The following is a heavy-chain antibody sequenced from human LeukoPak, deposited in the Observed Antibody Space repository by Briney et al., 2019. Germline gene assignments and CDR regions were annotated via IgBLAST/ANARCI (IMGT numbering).Heavy chain of an antibody. CDR2: INSDGSTT. Sequence: GGSLRLSCAASGFTFSSYWMHWVRQAPGKGLVWVSRINSDGSTTTHADSVKGRFTISRDNAKNTMYLQMNSLRAEDTAVYYCAADGEYAFQVWGQGTMVTVSS. J-gene: IGHJ3*01. CDR1: GFTFSSYW. D-gene: IGHD2/OR15-2a*01. CDR3: AADGEYAFQV. V-gene: IGHV3-74*01.